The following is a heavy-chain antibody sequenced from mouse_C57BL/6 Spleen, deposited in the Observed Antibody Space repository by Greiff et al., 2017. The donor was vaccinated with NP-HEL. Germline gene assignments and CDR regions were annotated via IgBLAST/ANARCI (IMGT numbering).Heavy chain of an antibody. CDR2: IDPATGGT. V-gene: IGHV1-15*01. CDR3: TRERVQGWFAY. CDR1: GYTFTDYE. J-gene: IGHJ3*01. Sequence: QVQLKESGAELVRPGASVTLSCKASGYTFTDYEMHWVKQTPVHGLEWIGAIDPATGGTAYNQKFKGKAILTADKSSSTAYMELRSLTSEDSAVYYCTRERVQGWFAYWGQGTLVTVSA.